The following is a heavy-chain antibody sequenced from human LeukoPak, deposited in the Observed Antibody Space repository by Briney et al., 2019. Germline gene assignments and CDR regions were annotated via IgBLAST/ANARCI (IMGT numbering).Heavy chain of an antibody. Sequence: PGGSLRLSCAASGFTFSSYAMSWVRQAPGKGLEWVSAISGSGGSTYYADSVKGRFTISRDNSKNTLYLQINSLRAEDTAVYYCARVTRGGYDGYFDYWGQGTLVTVSS. CDR3: ARVTRGGYDGYFDY. J-gene: IGHJ4*02. D-gene: IGHD5-12*01. CDR1: GFTFSSYA. V-gene: IGHV3-23*01. CDR2: ISGSGGST.